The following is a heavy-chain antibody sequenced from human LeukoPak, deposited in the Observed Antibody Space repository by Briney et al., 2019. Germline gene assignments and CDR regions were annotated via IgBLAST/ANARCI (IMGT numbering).Heavy chain of an antibody. V-gene: IGHV4-59*01. CDR2: IFYSGST. Sequence: SETLSLTCSVSGGSISGYYWSWIRQPPGKGLEWIGYIFYSGSTTYNPSLKSRVTISVDTSKNQFSLKLSSVTAADTAVYYCARGEWDLLFDYWGQGTLVTVSS. CDR1: GGSISGYY. CDR3: ARGEWDLLFDY. D-gene: IGHD1-26*01. J-gene: IGHJ4*02.